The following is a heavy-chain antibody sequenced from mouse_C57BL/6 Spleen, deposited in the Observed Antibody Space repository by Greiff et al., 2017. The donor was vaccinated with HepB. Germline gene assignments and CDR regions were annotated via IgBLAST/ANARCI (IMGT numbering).Heavy chain of an antibody. CDR3: ARSDDGFAWFAY. CDR1: GYTFTSYG. D-gene: IGHD2-3*01. V-gene: IGHV1-81*01. J-gene: IGHJ3*01. CDR2: IYPRSGNT. Sequence: QVHVKQSGAELARPGASVKLSCKASGYTFTSYGISWVKQRTGQGLEWIGEIYPRSGNTYYNEKFKGKATLTADKSSSTAYMELRSLTSEDSAVYFCARSDDGFAWFAYWGQGTLVTVSA.